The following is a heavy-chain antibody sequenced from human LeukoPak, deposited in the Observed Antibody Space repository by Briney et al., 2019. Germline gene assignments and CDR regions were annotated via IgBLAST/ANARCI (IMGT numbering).Heavy chain of an antibody. CDR2: ISSGSRTI. CDR1: GFTFNTYI. Sequence: QPGGSLRLSCAASGFTFNTYIMNWVRQAPGKGLEWVSYISSGSRTIYYADSVKGRFTISRDNAKNSLYLQMTSLRAEDTAVYYCARYCSSTSCYIGGGTYWGQGTLVTVSS. V-gene: IGHV3-48*01. CDR3: ARYCSSTSCYIGGGTY. J-gene: IGHJ4*02. D-gene: IGHD2-2*02.